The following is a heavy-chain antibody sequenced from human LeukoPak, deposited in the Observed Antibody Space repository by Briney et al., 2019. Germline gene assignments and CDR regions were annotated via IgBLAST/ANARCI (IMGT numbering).Heavy chain of an antibody. CDR1: GFTFSRYA. CDR3: ARDRDLGAAAYCFDY. V-gene: IGHV3-30*03. J-gene: IGHJ4*02. CDR2: ISYNGNDK. Sequence: GGSLRLSCAVSGFTFSRYAMHWVRQAPGKGLEWVAVISYNGNDKYNADSVKGWFTISRDNSKNTLYLQMNSLRAEDTAMYYCARDRDLGAAAYCFDYWGRGTLVTVSS. D-gene: IGHD6-13*01.